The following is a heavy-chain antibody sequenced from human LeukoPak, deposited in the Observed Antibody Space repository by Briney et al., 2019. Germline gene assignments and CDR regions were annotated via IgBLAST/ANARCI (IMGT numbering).Heavy chain of an antibody. Sequence: GGSLRPSCAASGFTFSSYGMHWVRQAPGKGLEGVAVIWYDGSNKYYADSVKGRFTISRDNSKNTLYLQMNSLRAEDTAVYYCARSDWFMYAFDIWGQGTMVTVSS. D-gene: IGHD3-9*01. V-gene: IGHV3-33*01. CDR3: ARSDWFMYAFDI. CDR2: IWYDGSNK. J-gene: IGHJ3*02. CDR1: GFTFSSYG.